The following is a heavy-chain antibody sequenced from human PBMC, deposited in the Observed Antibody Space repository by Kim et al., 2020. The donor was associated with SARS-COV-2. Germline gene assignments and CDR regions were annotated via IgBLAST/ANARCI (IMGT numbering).Heavy chain of an antibody. CDR1: GGSISSGGYY. CDR2: IYYSGST. Sequence: SETLSLTCTVSGGSISSGGYYWSWIRQHPGKGLEWIGYIYYSGSTYYNQSLKSRVTISVDTSKNQFSLKLSSVTAADTAVYYCARAQGRTIFGVVIIVNAFDIWGQGTMVTVSS. CDR3: ARAQGRTIFGVVIIVNAFDI. J-gene: IGHJ3*02. D-gene: IGHD3-3*01. V-gene: IGHV4-31*03.